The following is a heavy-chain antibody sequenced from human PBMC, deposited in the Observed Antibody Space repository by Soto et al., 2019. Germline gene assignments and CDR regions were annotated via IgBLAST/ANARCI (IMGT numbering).Heavy chain of an antibody. J-gene: IGHJ6*02. CDR2: IIPIFGTA. CDR1: GGTFSSYA. V-gene: IGHV1-69*06. CDR3: ARGTNDYVWGSYSSRGGSSYGMDV. Sequence: QVQLVQSGAEVKKPGSSVKVSCKASGGTFSSYAISWVRQAPGQGLEWMGVIIPIFGTAIYAQKFWGRVTITDDKSTSTDYMELSSLRSEDSAVYYCARGTNDYVWGSYSSRGGSSYGMDVWGQGTTVTVSS. D-gene: IGHD3-16*01.